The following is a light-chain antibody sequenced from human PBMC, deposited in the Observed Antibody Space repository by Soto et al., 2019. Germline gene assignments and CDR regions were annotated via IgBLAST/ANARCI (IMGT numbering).Light chain of an antibody. Sequence: EIVLTQSPGTLSLSPGEGVTLSCRASQSVHNNFLAWYQQKPGQAPRLLIYRTSGRATGIPDRFSGSGSGTDFTLTISRLEPEDFAVYYCQQYGNSPISFGQGTRLEIK. CDR1: QSVHNNF. V-gene: IGKV3-20*01. CDR2: RTS. J-gene: IGKJ5*01. CDR3: QQYGNSPIS.